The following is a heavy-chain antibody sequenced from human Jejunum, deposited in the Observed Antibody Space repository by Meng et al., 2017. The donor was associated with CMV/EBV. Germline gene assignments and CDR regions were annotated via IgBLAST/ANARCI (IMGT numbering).Heavy chain of an antibody. CDR3: ARGTMTTNFEY. CDR1: GLNVSSNY. Sequence: VQLEESGGGLIQPGVSLRLSCRVSGLNVSSNYMTWVRQAPGKGLEWVSVLYNGGSTHYADSVKGRFTISRDNSRNTLYLQMTSLRAEDTAVYYCARGTMTTNFEYWGQGTLVTVSS. D-gene: IGHD4-17*01. J-gene: IGHJ4*02. V-gene: IGHV3-53*01. CDR2: LYNGGST.